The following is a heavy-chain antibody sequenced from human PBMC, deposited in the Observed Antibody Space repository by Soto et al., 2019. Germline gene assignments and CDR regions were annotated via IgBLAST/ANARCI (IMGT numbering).Heavy chain of an antibody. D-gene: IGHD2-8*01. CDR2: INPSTGGT. Sequence: ASVKVSCKTSGYTFTGYYMHWVRQAPGQGLEWMGYINPSTGGTNYAQKFQGRVTLTRDTSITTAYMELTSLKSDDTAVYYCARAQGVLYPLDPWGQGXLVTVYS. J-gene: IGHJ5*02. CDR1: GYTFTGYY. V-gene: IGHV1-2*02. CDR3: ARAQGVLYPLDP.